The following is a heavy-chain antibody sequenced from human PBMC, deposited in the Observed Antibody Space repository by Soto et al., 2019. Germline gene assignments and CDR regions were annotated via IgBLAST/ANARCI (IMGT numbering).Heavy chain of an antibody. CDR1: GFTFSSYA. CDR3: VRRMASPDQ. D-gene: IGHD2-15*01. CDR2: ITSGGRSI. Sequence: PGGSLRLSCAASGFTFSSYAMSWVRQAPGKGLEWVSYITSGGRSIYYADSVKGRFIISRDNAENSLYLQMNSLRPEDTAVYYCVRRMASPDQWGQGTLVTVSS. J-gene: IGHJ4*02. V-gene: IGHV3-21*04.